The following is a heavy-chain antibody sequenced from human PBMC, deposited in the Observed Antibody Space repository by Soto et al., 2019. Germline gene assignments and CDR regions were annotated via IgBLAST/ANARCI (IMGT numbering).Heavy chain of an antibody. V-gene: IGHV1-3*01. CDR1: GYTFTRYN. D-gene: IGHD2-21*02. J-gene: IGHJ4*02. Sequence: QVQLVQSGAEVKKPGASVKVSCKASGYTFTRYNMHWVRQAPGQRLEWMGWINAGNGNTKYSQKFQGRVTITRDTSSNTAYMERSSLISKDTDVSYCARPKEYDDCLDSWGQGTLVTVSS. CDR2: INAGNGNT. CDR3: ARPKEYDDCLDS.